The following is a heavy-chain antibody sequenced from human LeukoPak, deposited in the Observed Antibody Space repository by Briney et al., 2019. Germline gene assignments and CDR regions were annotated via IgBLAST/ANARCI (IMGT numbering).Heavy chain of an antibody. CDR1: GFTVSSNY. J-gene: IGHJ4*02. Sequence: GGSLRLSCAASGFTVSSNYMSWVRQAPGKGLEWVSVIYSGGSTYYAGSVKGRFTISRDNSKNTLYLQMNSLRAEDTAVYYCARAYGSSWPFDYWGQGTLVTVSS. CDR2: IYSGGST. V-gene: IGHV3-53*01. CDR3: ARAYGSSWPFDY. D-gene: IGHD6-13*01.